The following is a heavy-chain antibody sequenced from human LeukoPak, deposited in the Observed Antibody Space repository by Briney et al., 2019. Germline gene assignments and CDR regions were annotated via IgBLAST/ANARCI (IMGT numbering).Heavy chain of an antibody. CDR3: ARLYGLGSYSLDY. Sequence: SQTLSLTCTVSGGSISSGGYYWSWIRQHPGKGLEWIGYIYYSGSTYYNPSLKSRVTISVDTSKNQFSLKLSSVTAADTAVYYCARLYGLGSYSLDYWGQGTLVTVSS. CDR1: GGSISSGGYY. CDR2: IYYSGST. V-gene: IGHV4-31*03. D-gene: IGHD3-10*01. J-gene: IGHJ4*02.